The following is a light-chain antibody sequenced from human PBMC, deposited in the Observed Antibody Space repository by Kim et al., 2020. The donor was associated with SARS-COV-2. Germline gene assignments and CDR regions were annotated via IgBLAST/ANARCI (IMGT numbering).Light chain of an antibody. V-gene: IGKV1-33*01. CDR3: QQFDVLPLT. CDR1: QDIRNNF. CDR2: DAS. Sequence: DIQMTQSPSSLSASVGDRVTLTCQASQDIRNNFLNWYQQKPGKAPKLLIFDASILETGVPSRFSGSGSGTHFTFTISSLQPEDIATYYCQQFDVLPLTFGGGTKLEI. J-gene: IGKJ4*01.